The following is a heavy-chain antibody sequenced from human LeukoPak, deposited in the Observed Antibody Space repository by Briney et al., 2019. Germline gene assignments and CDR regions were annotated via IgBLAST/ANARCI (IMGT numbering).Heavy chain of an antibody. CDR3: ARGSAYSISWNWFDP. J-gene: IGHJ5*02. CDR1: GFTFSSYS. D-gene: IGHD6-13*01. CDR2: ISSSSSYI. Sequence: PGGSLRLSCAASGFTFSSYSMNWVRQAPGKGLEWVSSISSSSSYIYYADSVKGRFTISRDNAKNSLYLQMNSLRAEDTAVYYCARGSAYSISWNWFDPWGQGTLVTVSS. V-gene: IGHV3-21*01.